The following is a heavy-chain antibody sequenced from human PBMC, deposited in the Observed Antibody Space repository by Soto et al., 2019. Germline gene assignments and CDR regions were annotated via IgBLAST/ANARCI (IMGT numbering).Heavy chain of an antibody. V-gene: IGHV1-24*01. D-gene: IGHD3-10*01. CDR3: ATPDPGGSGSDGDACDI. J-gene: IGHJ3*02. Sequence: ASVKVSCKVSGYTLTELSMHWVRRAPGKGLEWMGGFGPEDGATIYAQKFQGRVTMTEDTSTDTAYMELSSLRSEDTAVYYSATPDPGGSGSDGDACDIWRQGTMVTVSS. CDR2: FGPEDGAT. CDR1: GYTLTELS.